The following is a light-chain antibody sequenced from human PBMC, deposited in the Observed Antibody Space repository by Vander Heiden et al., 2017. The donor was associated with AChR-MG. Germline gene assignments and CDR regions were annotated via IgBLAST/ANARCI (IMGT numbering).Light chain of an antibody. CDR1: QSISSW. J-gene: IGKJ1*01. CDR3: QQDNSYPWT. V-gene: IGKV1-5*03. Sequence: DIQMTQSPSTLSASVGDRVTITCRASQSISSWLAWYQQKPGKAPKLLIYKASSSESGVPSRFSGSGSGTEFTLTISSLQPDDFATYYCQQDNSYPWTFGQRTKVEIK. CDR2: KAS.